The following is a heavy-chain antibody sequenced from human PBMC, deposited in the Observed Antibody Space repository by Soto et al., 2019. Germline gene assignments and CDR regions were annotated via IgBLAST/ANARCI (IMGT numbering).Heavy chain of an antibody. CDR3: ARDRAAAGLFDY. Sequence: SETLSLTCTVSGGSISSGGYYWSWIRQHPGKGLEWIGYIYYSGSTYYNPSLKSRVTISVDTSKNQFSLKLSSVTAADTAVYYCARDRAAAGLFDYWGHGTLVTVSS. CDR2: IYYSGST. J-gene: IGHJ4*01. V-gene: IGHV4-31*03. CDR1: GGSISSGGYY. D-gene: IGHD6-13*01.